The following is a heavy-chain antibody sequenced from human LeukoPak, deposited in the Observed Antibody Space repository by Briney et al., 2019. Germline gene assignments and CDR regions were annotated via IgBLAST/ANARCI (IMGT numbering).Heavy chain of an antibody. J-gene: IGHJ1*01. CDR2: IYYSGST. D-gene: IGHD2-2*02. V-gene: IGHV4-31*03. Sequence: SQTLSLTCTVSGGSISSGGYYWSWTRQHPGKGLEWIGYIYYSGSTYYNPSLKSRVTISVDTSKNQFSLKLSSVTAADTAVYYCASTYCSSTSCYMGRAEYFQHWGQGTLVTVSS. CDR3: ASTYCSSTSCYMGRAEYFQH. CDR1: GGSISSGGYY.